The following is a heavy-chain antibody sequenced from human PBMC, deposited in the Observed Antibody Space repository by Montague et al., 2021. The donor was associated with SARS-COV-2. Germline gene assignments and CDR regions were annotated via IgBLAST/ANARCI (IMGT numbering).Heavy chain of an antibody. V-gene: IGHV4-61*02. CDR3: AREDRWNWFDP. CDR1: GDSINSGPYF. Sequence: TLSLTCGVSGDSINSGPYFWNWIRQPAGKGLEWIGRTYTRGGTRSNPSLESRVTISTDTSKNQLSLELSSVTVADTAVYYCAREDRWNWFDPWGQGTLVIVSS. CDR2: TYTRGGT. D-gene: IGHD5-24*01. J-gene: IGHJ5*02.